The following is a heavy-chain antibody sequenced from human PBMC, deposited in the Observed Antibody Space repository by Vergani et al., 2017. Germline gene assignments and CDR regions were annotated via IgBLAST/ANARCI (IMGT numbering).Heavy chain of an antibody. CDR3: ARERVSYGHTYYGMDV. J-gene: IGHJ6*02. CDR1: GGSFSGYY. D-gene: IGHD5-18*01. Sequence: QVQLQQWGAGLLKPSETLSLTCAVYGGSFSGYYWSWIRQPPGKGLEWIGEINHSGSTNYNPSLKSRVTISVDTSKNQFSLKLSSVTAADTAVYYCARERVSYGHTYYGMDVWGQGTTVTVSS. CDR2: INHSGST. V-gene: IGHV4-34*01.